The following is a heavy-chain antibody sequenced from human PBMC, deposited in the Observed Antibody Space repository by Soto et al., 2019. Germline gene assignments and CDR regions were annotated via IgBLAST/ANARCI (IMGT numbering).Heavy chain of an antibody. CDR3: AKGLTGFGETTSPNWFDP. J-gene: IGHJ5*02. Sequence: GGSLRLSCAASGFTFSSYGMHWVRQAPGKGLEWVAVISYDGSNKYYADSVKGRFTISRDNSKNTLYLQMNSLRAEDTAVYYCAKGLTGFGETTSPNWFDPWGQGTLVTVSS. D-gene: IGHD3-10*01. V-gene: IGHV3-30*18. CDR1: GFTFSSYG. CDR2: ISYDGSNK.